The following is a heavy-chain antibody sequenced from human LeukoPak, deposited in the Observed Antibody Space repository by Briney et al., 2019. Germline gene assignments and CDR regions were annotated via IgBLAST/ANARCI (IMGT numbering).Heavy chain of an antibody. CDR2: ITSSSSHT. D-gene: IGHD1-26*01. V-gene: IGHV3-21*01. Sequence: GGSLRLSCSASGFIFSTYNMNWVRQAPGKALEWVSSITSSSSHTYYADSVKGRYTISRDNAKNTLYLQMNSLRAEDTAVYYCARSGAGGAFDIWGQGTMVTVSS. CDR3: ARSGAGGAFDI. CDR1: GFIFSTYN. J-gene: IGHJ3*02.